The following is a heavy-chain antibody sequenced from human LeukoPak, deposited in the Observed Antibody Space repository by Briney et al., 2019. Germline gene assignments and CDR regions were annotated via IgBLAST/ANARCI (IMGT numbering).Heavy chain of an antibody. CDR1: GGSISSGGYY. D-gene: IGHD4-17*01. V-gene: IGHV4-31*03. CDR2: IYYSGST. J-gene: IGHJ4*02. Sequence: SETLPLTCTVSGGSISSGGYYWSWIRQHPGKGLEWIGYIYYSGSTYYNPSLKSRVTISVDTSKNQFSLKLSSVTAADTAVYYCARELDYGDYGGFDYWGQGTLVTVSS. CDR3: ARELDYGDYGGFDY.